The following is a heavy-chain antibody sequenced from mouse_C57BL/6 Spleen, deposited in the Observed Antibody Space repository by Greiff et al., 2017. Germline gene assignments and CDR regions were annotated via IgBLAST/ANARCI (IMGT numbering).Heavy chain of an antibody. CDR3: ARSWTGPYYFDY. D-gene: IGHD4-1*01. J-gene: IGHJ2*01. CDR2: IDPSDSYT. V-gene: IGHV1-50*01. CDR1: GYTFTSYW. Sequence: QVQLQQPGAELVKPGASVKLSCKASGYTFTSYWMQWVKQRPGQGLEWIGEIDPSDSYTNYNQKFKGKATLTVDTSSSTAYMQLSSLTSEDSAVYYCARSWTGPYYFDYGGQGTTLTVSS.